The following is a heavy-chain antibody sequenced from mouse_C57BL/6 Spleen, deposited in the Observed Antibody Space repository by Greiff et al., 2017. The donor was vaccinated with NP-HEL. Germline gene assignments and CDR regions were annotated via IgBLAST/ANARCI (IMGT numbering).Heavy chain of an antibody. D-gene: IGHD2-5*01. CDR1: GFTFSSYG. V-gene: IGHV5-6*01. J-gene: IGHJ4*01. CDR3: ARHGRYSNYENAMDY. CDR2: ISSGGSYT. Sequence: EVQLVESGGDLVKPGGSLKLSCAASGFTFSSYGMSWVRQTPDKRLEWVATISSGGSYTNYPDSLKGQFTISRNNAKNTLYLQMSSLKSEDTAMYYCARHGRYSNYENAMDYWGQGTSVTVSS.